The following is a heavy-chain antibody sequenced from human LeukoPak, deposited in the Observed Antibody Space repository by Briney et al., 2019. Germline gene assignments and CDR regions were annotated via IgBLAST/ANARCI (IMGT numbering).Heavy chain of an antibody. CDR3: AKDTWELPTSLSRCGDFDY. D-gene: IGHD1-26*01. Sequence: GGSLRLSCAASGFTFNSYWMHWVRQAPGKGLEWVSLISGDGGSTFYADSVKGRFTISRDNSKNSLYLQMNSLRTEDTALYYCAKDTWELPTSLSRCGDFDYWGQGTLVTVSS. CDR2: ISGDGGST. V-gene: IGHV3-43*02. J-gene: IGHJ4*02. CDR1: GFTFNSYW.